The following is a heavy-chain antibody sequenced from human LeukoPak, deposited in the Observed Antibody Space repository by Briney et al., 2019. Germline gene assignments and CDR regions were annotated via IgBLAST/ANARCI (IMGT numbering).Heavy chain of an antibody. Sequence: GGSLRLSCAASGFTFSSYAMSWVRQAPGKGLEWVSGISGSGGSTYHADSVKGRFTTSRDNSKNTLYLQMNSLRAEDTAVYYCAKSVVVVAASAGDWFDPWGQGTLVIVSS. CDR1: GFTFSSYA. D-gene: IGHD2-15*01. V-gene: IGHV3-23*01. CDR2: ISGSGGST. J-gene: IGHJ5*02. CDR3: AKSVVVVAASAGDWFDP.